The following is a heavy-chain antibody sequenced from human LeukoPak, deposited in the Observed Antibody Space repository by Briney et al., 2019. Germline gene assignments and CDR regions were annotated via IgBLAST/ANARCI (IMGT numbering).Heavy chain of an antibody. D-gene: IGHD1-7*01. J-gene: IGHJ4*02. CDR2: IKQDGSEK. CDR3: AKDMEWNYGPTTGFDY. V-gene: IGHV3-7*01. CDR1: GFTFSTYG. Sequence: PGGSLRLSCAASGFTFSTYGMHWVRQAPGKGLEWVANIKQDGSEKYYVDSVRGRFTISRDNAKNSLYLQMNSLRAEDTAVYYCAKDMEWNYGPTTGFDYWGQGTLVTVSS.